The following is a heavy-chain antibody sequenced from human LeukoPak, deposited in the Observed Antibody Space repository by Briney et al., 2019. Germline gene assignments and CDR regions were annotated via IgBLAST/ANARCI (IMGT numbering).Heavy chain of an antibody. J-gene: IGHJ4*02. Sequence: GASVKVSCKASGYTFTGYYKHWVRQAPGQGLEWMGWINPNSGGTNYAQKFQGWVTMTRDTSISTAYMELSRLRSDDAAVYYCARGGTTLGGADYWGQGTLVTVSS. V-gene: IGHV1-2*04. D-gene: IGHD3-16*01. CDR3: ARGGTTLGGADY. CDR1: GYTFTGYY. CDR2: INPNSGGT.